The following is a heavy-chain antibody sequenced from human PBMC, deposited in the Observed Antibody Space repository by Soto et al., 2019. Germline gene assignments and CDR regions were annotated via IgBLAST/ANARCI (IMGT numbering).Heavy chain of an antibody. CDR1: GGTFSSYA. Sequence: QVQLVQSGAEVKKPGSSVKVSCKASGGTFSSYAISWVRQAPGQGLEWMGGIIPIFGTANYAQKFQGRATITADESTSTAYMELSSLRSEDTAVYYCARYYRRGGGGDYYYYGMDVWGQGTTVTVSS. CDR3: ARYYRRGGGGDYYYYGMDV. CDR2: IIPIFGTA. J-gene: IGHJ6*02. V-gene: IGHV1-69*01. D-gene: IGHD2-21*01.